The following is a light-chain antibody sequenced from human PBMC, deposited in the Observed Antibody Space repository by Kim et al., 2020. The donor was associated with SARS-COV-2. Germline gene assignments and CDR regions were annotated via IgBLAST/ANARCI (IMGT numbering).Light chain of an antibody. CDR3: QHYFSYPLT. J-gene: IGKJ4*01. V-gene: IGKV1-5*03. CDR2: EAS. Sequence: DIQMTQSPSTLSASIGDRVTITCRASQSIVSNLAWYQQKPGKGPKLLIYEASNLQRGVPSRFSGAQSGTEFTLTISSLQPDDFATYYCQHYFSYPLTFGGGTKLEI. CDR1: QSIVSN.